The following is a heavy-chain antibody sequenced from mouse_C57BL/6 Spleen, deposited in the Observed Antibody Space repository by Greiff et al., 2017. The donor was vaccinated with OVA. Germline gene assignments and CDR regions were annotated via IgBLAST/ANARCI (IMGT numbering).Heavy chain of an antibody. CDR2: IWSGGST. Sequence: QVQLKESGPGLVQPSQSLSITCTVSGFSLTSYGVHWVRQPPGKGLEWLGVIWSGGSTDYNAAFISRLSISKDNSKSQVFFKMNSLQADDTAIYYCALTTVVNYWYFDVWGTGTTVTVSS. V-gene: IGHV2-4*01. CDR3: ALTTVVNYWYFDV. CDR1: GFSLTSYG. D-gene: IGHD1-1*01. J-gene: IGHJ1*03.